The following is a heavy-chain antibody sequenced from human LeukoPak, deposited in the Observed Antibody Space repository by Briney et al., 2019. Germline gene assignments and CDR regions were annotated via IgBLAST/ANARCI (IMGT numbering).Heavy chain of an antibody. J-gene: IGHJ4*02. CDR3: AKSYSNYEWYFYY. Sequence: PGRSLRLSCAASGFTFSRYGMHWVRQAPGKGLEWVAVISYDGSNKYYADCVKGRFTISRDNSKNTLYLQMNSLRAEDTAVYYCAKSYSNYEWYFYYWGQGTLVTVSS. V-gene: IGHV3-30*18. CDR2: ISYDGSNK. CDR1: GFTFSRYG. D-gene: IGHD4-11*01.